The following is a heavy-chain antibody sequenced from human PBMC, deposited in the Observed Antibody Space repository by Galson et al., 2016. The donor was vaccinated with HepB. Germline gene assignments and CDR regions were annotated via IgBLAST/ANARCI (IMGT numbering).Heavy chain of an antibody. CDR2: ISSSSSYT. CDR3: ARAGETVGRLFTADY. D-gene: IGHD7-27*01. V-gene: IGHV3-11*05. CDR1: GFTFSNYY. Sequence: SLRLSCAASGFTFSNYYMRWIRQAPGQGLEWVSHISSSSSYTNYADSVKGRFTISRDNAKNSLYLQMNSLRAEDTAVYYCARAGETVGRLFTADYWGQGTLVTVSS. J-gene: IGHJ4*02.